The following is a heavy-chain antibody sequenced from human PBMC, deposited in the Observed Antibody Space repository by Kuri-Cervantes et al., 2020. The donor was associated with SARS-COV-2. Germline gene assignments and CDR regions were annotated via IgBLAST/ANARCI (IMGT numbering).Heavy chain of an antibody. J-gene: IGHJ4*02. CDR1: GFTFSSYA. CDR2: ISSNGGST. Sequence: GESLKISCSASGFTFSSYAMHWVRQAPGKGLEYVSAISSNGGSTYYADSVKGRFTISRDNSKNTLYLQMNSLRAEDTAVYYCAKQGTTVTAKYDYWGQGTLVTVSS. V-gene: IGHV3-64D*06. CDR3: AKQGTTVTAKYDY. D-gene: IGHD4-17*01.